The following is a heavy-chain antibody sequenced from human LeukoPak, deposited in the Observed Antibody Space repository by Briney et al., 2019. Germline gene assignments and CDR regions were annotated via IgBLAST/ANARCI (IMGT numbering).Heavy chain of an antibody. V-gene: IGHV1-2*02. J-gene: IGHJ4*02. CDR1: GYTFTGYY. Sequence: ASVKVSCKASGYTFTGYYMHWVRQAPGQGLEWMRWVNPNSGGTNYAQKFQGRVTMTRDTSISTAYMELSRLRSDDTAVYYCARKTGYSSSWDYYFDYWGQGTLVTVSS. CDR3: ARKTGYSSSWDYYFDY. CDR2: VNPNSGGT. D-gene: IGHD6-13*01.